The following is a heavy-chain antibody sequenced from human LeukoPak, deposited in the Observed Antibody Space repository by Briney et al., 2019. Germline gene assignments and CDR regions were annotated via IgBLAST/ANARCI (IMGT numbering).Heavy chain of an antibody. D-gene: IGHD6-13*01. J-gene: IGHJ4*02. V-gene: IGHV3-23*01. CDR1: GFTFSSYA. Sequence: GGSLRLSCSASGFTFSSYAMSWVRQAPGKGLEWVSAISGRGGSTYYGDSVKGRFTISRDKSTNTLYLQMNSLRADDTAVYYCTKDGGTGDSSSWFYWGQGTLVTVSS. CDR2: ISGRGGST. CDR3: TKDGGTGDSSSWFY.